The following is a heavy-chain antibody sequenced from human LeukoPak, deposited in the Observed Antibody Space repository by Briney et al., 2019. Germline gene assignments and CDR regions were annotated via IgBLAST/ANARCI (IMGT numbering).Heavy chain of an antibody. CDR3: GRDVNWNQIDY. Sequence: GESLTLSCTASGFTFNNHYMHWIRQPPGKGLVWISRINTDGRTTAYAASVKGRFTISRDNAKNTLYLQMNSLRAEATAVYYCGRDVNWNQIDYWGQGSLVTVSS. D-gene: IGHD1-20*01. CDR2: INTDGRTT. J-gene: IGHJ4*02. V-gene: IGHV3-74*01. CDR1: GFTFNNHY.